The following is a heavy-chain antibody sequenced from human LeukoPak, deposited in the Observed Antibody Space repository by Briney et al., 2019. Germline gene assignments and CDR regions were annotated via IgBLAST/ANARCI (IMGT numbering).Heavy chain of an antibody. CDR3: ARGQWPEDSYYVMHV. D-gene: IGHD6-19*01. Sequence: SVKVSCKASGGTFSSYAISWVRQAPGQGLEWMGGIIPIFGTANYAQKFQGRVRITADESTSTAYMELSSLRSEDTAVYFCARGQWPEDSYYVMHVWGQGTTVIVSS. CDR1: GGTFSSYA. J-gene: IGHJ6*02. CDR2: IIPIFGTA. V-gene: IGHV1-69*13.